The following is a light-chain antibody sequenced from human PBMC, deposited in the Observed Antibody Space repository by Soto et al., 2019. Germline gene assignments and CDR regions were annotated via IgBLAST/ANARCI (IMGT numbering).Light chain of an antibody. Sequence: IVMTQSPATLSVSPGEIATLSCRASQSISSNLAWYQQRPGQAPRLLIYGASTRATGIPARFSGSGSGPEFTLTIISLQSEDFAVYYCQQYPDLLSYTFGGGTRVEIK. V-gene: IGKV3-15*01. CDR3: QQYPDLLSYT. CDR2: GAS. CDR1: QSISSN. J-gene: IGKJ4*01.